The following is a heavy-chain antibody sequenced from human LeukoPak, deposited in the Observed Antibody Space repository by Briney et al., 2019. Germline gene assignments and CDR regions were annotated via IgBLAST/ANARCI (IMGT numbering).Heavy chain of an antibody. D-gene: IGHD3-3*01. Sequence: QPGGSLRLSCSASGFTFSTYWMSWVRQAPGKGLEWVANMKRDGSEIYYVDSVKGRFTISRDNAKNSLFLQMNSLRAEDTAVYYCARDIRKFWSGSTYYYGMTSGAKGPRSPSP. CDR1: GFTFSTYW. J-gene: IGHJ6*02. CDR2: MKRDGSEI. CDR3: ARDIRKFWSGSTYYYGMTS. V-gene: IGHV3-7*01.